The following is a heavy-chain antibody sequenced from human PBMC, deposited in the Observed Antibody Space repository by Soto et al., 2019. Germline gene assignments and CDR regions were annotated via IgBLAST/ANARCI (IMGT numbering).Heavy chain of an antibody. J-gene: IGHJ4*02. CDR3: ASSSGYSSGWWYYFDY. D-gene: IGHD6-19*01. CDR2: IYHSGST. Sequence: PSETLSLTCAVSGGSISSSNWWSWVRQPPGEGLEWIGEIYHSGSTNYNPSLKSRVTISVDKSKNQFSLKLSSVTAADTAVYYCASSSGYSSGWWYYFDYWGQGTLVTVSS. CDR1: GGSISSSNW. V-gene: IGHV4-4*02.